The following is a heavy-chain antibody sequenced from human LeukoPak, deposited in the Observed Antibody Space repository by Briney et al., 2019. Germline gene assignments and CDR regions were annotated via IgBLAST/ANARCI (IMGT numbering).Heavy chain of an antibody. CDR2: IIPILGIA. Sequence: GASVKVSCKASGGTFSSYAISWVRQAPGQGLEWMGRIIPILGIANYAQKFQGRVTITADKSTSTAYMKLSSLRSEDTAVYYCARDIPRGAAGYNWFDPWGQGTLVTVSS. CDR3: ARDIPRGAAGYNWFDP. J-gene: IGHJ5*02. CDR1: GGTFSSYA. D-gene: IGHD6-13*01. V-gene: IGHV1-69*04.